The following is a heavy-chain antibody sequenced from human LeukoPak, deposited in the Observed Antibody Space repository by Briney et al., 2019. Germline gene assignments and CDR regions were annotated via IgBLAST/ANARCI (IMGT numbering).Heavy chain of an antibody. CDR3: ARADTVTTWFDP. CDR2: IYYSGST. Sequence: SQTLSLTSTVSGGSISSGGYYWSWIRQHPGKGLEWIGYIYYSGSTYYNPSLKSRVTISVDTSKNQFSLKLSSVTAADTAVYYCARADTVTTWFDPWGQGTLVTVSS. V-gene: IGHV4-31*03. CDR1: GGSISSGGYY. D-gene: IGHD4-17*01. J-gene: IGHJ5*02.